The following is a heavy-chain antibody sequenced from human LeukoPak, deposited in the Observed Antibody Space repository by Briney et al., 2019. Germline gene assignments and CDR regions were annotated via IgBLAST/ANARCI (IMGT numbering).Heavy chain of an antibody. CDR2: IYSSGNT. J-gene: IGHJ4*02. Sequence: PSETLSLTCTVSGGSVSSSFWSWVRQAPGGGLEWIGYIYSSGNTTYNPSPKSRVTISVHTSKNQFPLKLTSMSVADTAVYFCARVPDGIRFDYWGQGALVTVSS. V-gene: IGHV4-4*09. CDR3: ARVPDGIRFDY. D-gene: IGHD1-26*01. CDR1: GGSVSSSF.